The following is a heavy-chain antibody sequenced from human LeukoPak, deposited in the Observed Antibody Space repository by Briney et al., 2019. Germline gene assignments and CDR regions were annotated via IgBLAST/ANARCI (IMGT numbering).Heavy chain of an antibody. CDR3: VKAQGTQLWLPGDY. CDR2: ISSNGGST. CDR1: GFTFSRYA. Sequence: GGSLRLSCSASGFTFSRYAMHWVRQAPGKGLEYVSAISSNGGSTYYGDSVKGRFTISRDNSKNTLYLQMSSLRAEDTAVYYCVKAQGTQLWLPGDYWGQGTLVTVSS. D-gene: IGHD5-18*01. J-gene: IGHJ4*02. V-gene: IGHV3-64D*09.